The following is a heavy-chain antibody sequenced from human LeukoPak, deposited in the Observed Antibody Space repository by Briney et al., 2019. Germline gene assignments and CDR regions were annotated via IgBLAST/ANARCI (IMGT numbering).Heavy chain of an antibody. CDR2: FDPEDGET. CDR1: GYTLTELS. D-gene: IGHD4-17*01. J-gene: IGHJ3*02. Sequence: ASVKVSCKVSGYTLTELSMHWERQAPGKGLEWMGGFDPEDGETIYAQKFQGRVTMTEDTPTDTAYMELSSLRSEDTAVYYCAMPLRNAFDIWGQGTMVTVSS. CDR3: AMPLRNAFDI. V-gene: IGHV1-24*01.